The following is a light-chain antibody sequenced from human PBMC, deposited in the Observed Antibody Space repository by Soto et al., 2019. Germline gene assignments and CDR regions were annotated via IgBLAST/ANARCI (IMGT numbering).Light chain of an antibody. CDR3: QQYNDWPPIT. V-gene: IGKV3-15*01. J-gene: IGKJ4*01. CDR1: QSVSNN. Sequence: EIVMTQSPATLSVSPGERATLSCRASQSVSNNLVWYQQKPGQAPRLLIYGASTRVPGIPARFSGSGSGTDFTLTISSLQSEDFAVYYCQQYNDWPPITFGGGTKVDIK. CDR2: GAS.